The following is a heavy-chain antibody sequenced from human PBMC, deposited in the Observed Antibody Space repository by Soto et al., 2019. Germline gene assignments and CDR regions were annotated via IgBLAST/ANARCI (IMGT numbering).Heavy chain of an antibody. D-gene: IGHD3-22*01. Sequence: GGSLRLSCAASGFTFSDYYMSWIRQAPGKGLEWVSYISSSSSYTNYADSVKGRFTISRDNAKNSLYLQMNSLRAEDTAVYYCARAPPFFYDSSGYGPWFDPWGQGIRVTVSS. J-gene: IGHJ5*02. V-gene: IGHV3-11*05. CDR1: GFTFSDYY. CDR3: ARAPPFFYDSSGYGPWFDP. CDR2: ISSSSSYT.